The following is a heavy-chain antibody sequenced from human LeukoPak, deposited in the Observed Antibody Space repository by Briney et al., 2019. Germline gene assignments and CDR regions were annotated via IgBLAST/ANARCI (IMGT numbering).Heavy chain of an antibody. CDR1: GFTFGSYA. V-gene: IGHV3-23*01. Sequence: SGGSLRLSCAASGFTFGSYAMRWVRQAPGKGLEWVSSISGSAYRTYYADSVKGRFTISWDNSKNTLYLQMNSLRAEDTAVYYCAKSYRSSWYITFDYWGQGTLVTVSS. CDR3: AKSYRSSWYITFDY. J-gene: IGHJ4*02. D-gene: IGHD6-13*01. CDR2: ISGSAYRT.